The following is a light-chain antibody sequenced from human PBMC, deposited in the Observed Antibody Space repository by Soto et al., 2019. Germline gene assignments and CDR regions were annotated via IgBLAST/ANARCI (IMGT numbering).Light chain of an antibody. CDR1: QSFIHSNGNTY. CDR3: MQGSLSPFT. J-gene: IGKJ2*01. Sequence: DVVMTQSPLSLPVSLGQPASISCRSTQSFIHSNGNTYLTWFQQRPGQSPRRLIYQVFSRDSGVPDRLSGSGSGTDFTLKISRVEAEDVGVYYSMQGSLSPFTLGQGTRLEIK. V-gene: IGKV2-30*02. CDR2: QVF.